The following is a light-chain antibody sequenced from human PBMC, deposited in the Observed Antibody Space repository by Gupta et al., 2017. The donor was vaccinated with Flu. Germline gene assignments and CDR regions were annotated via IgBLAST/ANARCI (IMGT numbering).Light chain of an antibody. J-gene: IGLJ3*02. V-gene: IGLV1-47*01. CDR3: SAWDDSMSGHWV. CDR1: SSNVGNNF. CDR2: KNN. Sequence: QSVLTQPPSASGTPGQRVTMSCSGGSSNVGNNFVCWYQQLPGTAPKLLIYKNNQRPSGVPDRFSGSKSGTSASLAISGLRSEDEAHYSCSAWDDSMSGHWVFGGGTKLTVI.